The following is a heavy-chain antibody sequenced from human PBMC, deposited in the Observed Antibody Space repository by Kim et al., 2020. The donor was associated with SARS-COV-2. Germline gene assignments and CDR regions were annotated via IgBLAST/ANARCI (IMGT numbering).Heavy chain of an antibody. CDR3: ARDRELWFGEPNSYYYG. J-gene: IGHJ6*01. CDR1: GFTFSSYG. D-gene: IGHD3-10*01. V-gene: IGHV3-33*05. CDR2: ISYDGSNK. Sequence: GGSLRLSCAASGFTFSSYGMHWVRQAPGKGLEWVAVISYDGSNKYYADSVKGRFTISRDNSKNTLYLQMNSLRAEDTAVYYCARDRELWFGEPNSYYYG.